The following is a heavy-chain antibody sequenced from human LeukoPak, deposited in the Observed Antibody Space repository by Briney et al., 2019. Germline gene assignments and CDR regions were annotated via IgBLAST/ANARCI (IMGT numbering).Heavy chain of an antibody. CDR2: ISAYNGNT. Sequence: ASVKVSCKASGYTFTSYGISWVRQAPGQGLEWMGWISAYNGNTNYAQKLQGRVTMTTDTSTSTAYMELRSLRSDDTAVYYCARPRVDYYDSSGYHYFDYWGQGTLVTVSS. CDR1: GYTFTSYG. J-gene: IGHJ4*02. D-gene: IGHD3-22*01. V-gene: IGHV1-18*01. CDR3: ARPRVDYYDSSGYHYFDY.